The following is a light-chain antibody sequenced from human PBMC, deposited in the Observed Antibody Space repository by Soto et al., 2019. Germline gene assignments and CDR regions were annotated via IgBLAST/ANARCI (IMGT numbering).Light chain of an antibody. J-gene: IGKJ5*01. CDR1: QGVSSY. V-gene: IGKV1-9*01. CDR3: QQLNACPIT. CDR2: ATS. Sequence: DIQLTQSPSFLSASVGDRVTITCRASQGVSSYFAWYQQKPGKAPKLLIYATSTLQSGVPSRFSGSGSGTESTLTISSLQPEDFATYYCQQLNACPITFGQGTRLEIK.